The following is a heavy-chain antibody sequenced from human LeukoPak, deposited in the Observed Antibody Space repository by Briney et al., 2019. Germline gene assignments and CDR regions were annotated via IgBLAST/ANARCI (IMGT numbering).Heavy chain of an antibody. CDR3: ARVEHMYSSSWYGAWYNWFDP. CDR2: ISAYNGNT. V-gene: IGHV1-18*01. J-gene: IGHJ5*02. CDR1: GYTFTSYG. D-gene: IGHD6-13*01. Sequence: GASVKVSCKASGYTFTSYGISWVRRAPGQGLEWMGWISAYNGNTNYAQKLQGRVTMTTDTSTSTAYMELRSLRSDDTAVYYCARVEHMYSSSWYGAWYNWFDPWGRGALVTVSS.